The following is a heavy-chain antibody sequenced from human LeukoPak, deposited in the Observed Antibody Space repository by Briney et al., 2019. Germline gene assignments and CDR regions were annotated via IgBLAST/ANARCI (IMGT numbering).Heavy chain of an antibody. CDR3: ATGVGNYYDSSGYYGVYDY. V-gene: IGHV1-24*01. CDR2: FDPEDGET. J-gene: IGHJ4*01. Sequence: ASVKVSCKVSGYTLTELSMHWVRQAPGKGLEWMGGFDPEDGETIYAQKFQGRVTMTEDTSTDTAYMELSSLRSEDTAVYYCATGVGNYYDSSGYYGVYDYWGQEPWSPSPQ. D-gene: IGHD3-22*01. CDR1: GYTLTELS.